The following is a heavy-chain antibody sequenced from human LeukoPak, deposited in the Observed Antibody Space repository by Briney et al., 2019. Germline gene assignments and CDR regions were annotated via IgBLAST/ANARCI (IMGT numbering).Heavy chain of an antibody. D-gene: IGHD3-22*01. Sequence: GGSLRLSCAASGFTFSSYGMTWVRQAPGKGLEWVSYISSSSSTIYYADSVKGRFTISRDNAKNSLYLQRNSLRAEDTAVYYCAREGYDSSGPDAFDIWGQGTMVTVSS. J-gene: IGHJ3*02. CDR2: ISSSSSTI. V-gene: IGHV3-48*01. CDR3: AREGYDSSGPDAFDI. CDR1: GFTFSSYG.